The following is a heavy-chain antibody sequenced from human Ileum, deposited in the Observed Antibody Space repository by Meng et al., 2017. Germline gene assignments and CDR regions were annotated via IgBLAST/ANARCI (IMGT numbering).Heavy chain of an antibody. CDR3: VTDSSPYYRWNY. J-gene: IGHJ4*02. CDR1: GFRFSSFG. Sequence: EGLLVEFGGGLVQPGGSLRLSCADSGFRFSSFGMSWVRQAPGKGLEWVSGISGNGGTIDYADSVKGRFTMSRDKSKNTLYLQMDSLRVEDTAVYYCVTDSSPYYRWNYWGQGTLVTVSS. D-gene: IGHD3-22*01. V-gene: IGHV3-23*04. CDR2: ISGNGGTI.